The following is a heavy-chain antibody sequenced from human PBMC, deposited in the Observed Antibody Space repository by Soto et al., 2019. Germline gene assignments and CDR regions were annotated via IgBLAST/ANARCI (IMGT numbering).Heavy chain of an antibody. CDR2: ISGGGGRI. V-gene: IGHV3-23*02. J-gene: IGHJ4*02. Sequence: EVQLLESGGGLVQPGGSLRLSCAASGFTFYRYDMFWVRQTPRRGLEWVSFISGGGGRIEYGDFVRGRFTASRDNAEDTLSLQMNSLAFDDTGVYYCVRRRSETGWYYDQWGQGTLVAVSS. CDR1: GFTFYRYD. CDR3: VRRRSETGWYYDQ. D-gene: IGHD6-19*01.